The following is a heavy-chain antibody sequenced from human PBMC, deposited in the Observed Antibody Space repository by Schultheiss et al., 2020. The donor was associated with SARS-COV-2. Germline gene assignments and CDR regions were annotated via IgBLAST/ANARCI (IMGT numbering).Heavy chain of an antibody. J-gene: IGHJ5*02. D-gene: IGHD2-15*01. V-gene: IGHV4-31*03. CDR2: IYYSGST. CDR1: GGSISSGGYY. CDR3: ARHIVVVVAATRRSISWFDP. Sequence: SETLSLTCTVSGGSISSGGYYWSWIRQHPGKGLEWIGYIYYSGSTNYNPSLKSRVTISVDKSKNQFSLKLSSVTAADTAVYYCARHIVVVVAATRRSISWFDPWGQGTLVTVSS.